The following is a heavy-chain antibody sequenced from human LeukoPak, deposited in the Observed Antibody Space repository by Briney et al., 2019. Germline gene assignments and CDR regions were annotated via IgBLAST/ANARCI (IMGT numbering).Heavy chain of an antibody. V-gene: IGHV3-23*01. CDR3: VKDWRDESNCGGDCLQY. CDR2: ISVSGGGT. Sequence: GGSLRLSCVASGFTYSAYSMTWVRQAPGKALDWVSSISVSGGGTCYADSVRGRFTISRDNSKNTLYLHMNSLRAEDTAVYYCVKDWRDESNCGGDCLQYWGQGTLVTVSS. J-gene: IGHJ4*02. CDR1: GFTYSAYS. D-gene: IGHD2-21*02.